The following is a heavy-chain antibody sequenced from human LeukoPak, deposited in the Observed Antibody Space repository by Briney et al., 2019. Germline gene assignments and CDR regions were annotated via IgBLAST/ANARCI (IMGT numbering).Heavy chain of an antibody. CDR2: IKEDGSVK. CDR3: ARELGRYYMDV. V-gene: IGHV3-7*01. J-gene: IGHJ6*03. CDR1: GFSFSSTL. Sequence: PGGSLRLSCAASGFSFSSTLLTWVRQAPGKGLEWLANIKEDGSVKNYVDSVKGRFIISRDNARNSLYLQMNSLRAEDTAVYYCARELGRYYMDVWGKGTTVTVSS.